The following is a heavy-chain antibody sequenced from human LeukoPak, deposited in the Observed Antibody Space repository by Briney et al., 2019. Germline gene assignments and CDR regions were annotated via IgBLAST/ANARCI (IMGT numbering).Heavy chain of an antibody. CDR3: AREQQLVVSNWFDP. V-gene: IGHV1-18*01. CDR2: ISAYNGNT. J-gene: IGHJ5*02. Sequence: ASVKVSCKASGYTFTSYGISWVRQAPGQGLEWMGWISAYNGNTNYAQKLQGRVTMTTDTSTSTAYMELRSLRSDDTAVYYCAREQQLVVSNWFDPWGRGTLVTVSS. CDR1: GYTFTSYG. D-gene: IGHD6-13*01.